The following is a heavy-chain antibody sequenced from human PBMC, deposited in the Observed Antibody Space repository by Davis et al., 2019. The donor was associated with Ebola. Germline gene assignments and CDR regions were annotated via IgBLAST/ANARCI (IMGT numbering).Heavy chain of an antibody. CDR3: ARLVLAAGPQFDY. D-gene: IGHD6-13*01. J-gene: IGHJ4*02. Sequence: PSETLSLTCTVSGGSISSSSYYWGWIRQPPGKGLEWIGSIYYSGSTYYNPSLKSRVTISVDTSKNQFSLKLSSVTAADTAVYYCARLVLAAGPQFDYWGQGTLVTVSS. V-gene: IGHV4-39*01. CDR1: GGSISSSSYY. CDR2: IYYSGST.